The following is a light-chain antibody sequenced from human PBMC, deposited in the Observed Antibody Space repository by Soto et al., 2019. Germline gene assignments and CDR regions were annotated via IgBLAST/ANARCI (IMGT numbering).Light chain of an antibody. V-gene: IGKV3-15*01. J-gene: IGKJ5*01. CDR3: QQYTIRPPVT. CDR1: QSVRDG. Sequence: EVVMTQSPATLSVSPGERATLSCRSSQSVRDGLAWYQQKPGQPPRLLIYGASTRATGIPARFSGSGFGTEFTLTISSLQSEDFAVYYCQQYTIRPPVTFGQGTRLDIE. CDR2: GAS.